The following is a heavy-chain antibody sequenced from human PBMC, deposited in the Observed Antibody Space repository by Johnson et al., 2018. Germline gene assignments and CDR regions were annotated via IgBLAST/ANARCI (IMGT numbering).Heavy chain of an antibody. CDR3: AKSRSLSLGVSGVCGELVVGLDV. Sequence: QVQLVQSGGGVVQPGRSLILSCAASGFTFSSYGMNWVRQATGKGLEWVALIYNDGRNKYYADSVKGRCIVSRDNAKNMVYLQMNSLRAGDTAVYYCAKSRSLSLGVSGVCGELVVGLDVCVQGTTVTVSS. D-gene: IGHD1-7*01. CDR2: IYNDGRNK. V-gene: IGHV3-33*06. CDR1: GFTFSSYG. J-gene: IGHJ6*02.